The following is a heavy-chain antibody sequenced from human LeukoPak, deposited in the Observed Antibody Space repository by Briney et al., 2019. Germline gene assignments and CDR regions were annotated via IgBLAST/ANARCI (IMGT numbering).Heavy chain of an antibody. V-gene: IGHV1-18*01. J-gene: IGHJ4*02. CDR2: ISAYNGNT. D-gene: IGHD3-22*01. CDR3: ARGQHRRIVVVNSLTE. Sequence: ASVKVSCKASGGTFSSYGISWVRQAPGQGLEWMGWISAYNGNTNYAQKLQGRVTMTTDTSTSTAYMELRSLRSDDTAVYYCARGQHRRIVVVNSLTEWGQGTLVTVSS. CDR1: GGTFSSYG.